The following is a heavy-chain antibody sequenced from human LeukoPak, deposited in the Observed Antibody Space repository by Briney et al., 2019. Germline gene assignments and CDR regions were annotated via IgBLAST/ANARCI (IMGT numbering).Heavy chain of an antibody. D-gene: IGHD4-23*01. CDR1: GFNFIDYT. V-gene: IGHV3-21*01. CDR2: ITSTGRYI. Sequence: PGGSLRLSCAASGFNFIDYTMNWVRQAPEKGLEWVSSITSTGRYIFYADSLKGRFTISRDNAKKSLYLQMNSLRAEDTAVYYCARLRNVGGNPHPFNVWGQGTTVTVSS. J-gene: IGHJ3*01. CDR3: ARLRNVGGNPHPFNV.